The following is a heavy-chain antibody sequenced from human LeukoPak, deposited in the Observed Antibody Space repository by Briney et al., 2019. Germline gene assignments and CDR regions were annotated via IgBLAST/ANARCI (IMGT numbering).Heavy chain of an antibody. CDR2: IYFIGSP. J-gene: IGHJ3*02. D-gene: IGHD3-10*01. CDR3: ARERRINMVRGLMMGAFDI. V-gene: IGHV4-59*01. Sequence: SETLSLTCTVSGGSISSYYWSWIRQPPGKGLEWIGFIYFIGSPNYSPSLKSRVTISVDTSKNQFSLKLTSVSAADTAVYYCARERRINMVRGLMMGAFDIWGQGTIVTASS. CDR1: GGSISSYY.